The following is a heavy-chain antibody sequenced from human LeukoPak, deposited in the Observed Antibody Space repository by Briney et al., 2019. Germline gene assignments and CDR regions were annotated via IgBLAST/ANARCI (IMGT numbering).Heavy chain of an antibody. D-gene: IGHD1-26*01. V-gene: IGHV1-3*04. CDR2: INTDNGNT. CDR1: GYTFTRYT. J-gene: IGHJ3*02. CDR3: ARGGSGATFDI. Sequence: GASVKVSCKTSGYTFTRYTIHWMRQAPGQGLEWMGWINTDNGNTKYPQQFQGRVTSIRDTSANTVYMELSSLRSEDTATYYRARGGSGATFDIWGQGTMVTVSS.